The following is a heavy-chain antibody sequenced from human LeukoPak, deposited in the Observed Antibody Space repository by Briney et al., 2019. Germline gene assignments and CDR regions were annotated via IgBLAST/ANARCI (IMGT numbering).Heavy chain of an antibody. CDR1: GGSFSGYY. J-gene: IGHJ5*02. V-gene: IGHV4-34*01. Sequence: PSETLSLTCAVYGGSFSGYYWSWIRQPPGKGLEWIGEINHSGSTNYNPSLKSRVTISVDTSKNQFSLKLSSVTAADTAVYYCARVQELLWFGTNWFDPWGQGTLVTVSS. CDR2: INHSGST. D-gene: IGHD3-10*01. CDR3: ARVQELLWFGTNWFDP.